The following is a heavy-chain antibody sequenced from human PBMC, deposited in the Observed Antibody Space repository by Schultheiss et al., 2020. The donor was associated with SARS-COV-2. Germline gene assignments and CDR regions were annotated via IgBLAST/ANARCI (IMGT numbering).Heavy chain of an antibody. J-gene: IGHJ4*02. CDR1: GGSFSGYY. D-gene: IGHD4-17*01. CDR3: ATGGSTVTGTFDY. CDR2: IYHSGST. Sequence: SETLSLTCAGYGGSFSGYYWSWIRQPPGKGLAWIGSIYHSGSTYSNLSFKSRVTISVDTSKNQFSLKLSSVTAADTAVYYCATGGSTVTGTFDYWGQGTLVTVSS. V-gene: IGHV4-34*01.